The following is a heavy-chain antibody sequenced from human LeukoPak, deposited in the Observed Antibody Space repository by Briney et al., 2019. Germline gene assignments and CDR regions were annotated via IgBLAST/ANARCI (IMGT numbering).Heavy chain of an antibody. CDR2: INPNSGGT. Sequence: GASVKVSCKASGYTFTCNYMHWVRQAPGQGLGWMGWINPNSGGTNYAQKFQGRVTMTRDTSIGTAYMELNRLRSDDTAVYYCARGSYDSSDFEYFHHWGQGTLVTVSS. J-gene: IGHJ1*01. V-gene: IGHV1-2*02. CDR3: ARGSYDSSDFEYFHH. D-gene: IGHD3-22*01. CDR1: GYTFTCNY.